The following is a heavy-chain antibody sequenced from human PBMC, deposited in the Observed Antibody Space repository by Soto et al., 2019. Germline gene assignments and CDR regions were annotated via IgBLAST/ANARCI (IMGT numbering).Heavy chain of an antibody. CDR3: ARDIVVVAAAMPYYYYGMDV. Sequence: GASLRLSCAASGFTFSSYAMHWVRQAPGKGLEWVAVISYDGSNKYYADSVKGRFTISRDNPKNTLYLQMNSLRAEDTAVYYCARDIVVVAAAMPYYYYGMDVWGPGTKVTVSS. CDR1: GFTFSSYA. CDR2: ISYDGSNK. J-gene: IGHJ6*02. D-gene: IGHD2-2*01. V-gene: IGHV3-30-3*01.